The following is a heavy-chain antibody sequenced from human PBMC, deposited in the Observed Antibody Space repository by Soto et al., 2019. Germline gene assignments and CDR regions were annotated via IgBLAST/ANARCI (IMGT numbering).Heavy chain of an antibody. CDR1: GFVYSTYA. CDR2: IWNDGTKE. Sequence: VQLVESGGGGVQPGRSLRLSCAASGFVYSTYAMHWVRLSPGKGLEWVALIWNDGTKEYYVDSVKGRFTISRDNSQNTLKLQMDSLRAEDTAVYFCVRGIPSQYSSNWLYWYFDLWGRGTQVTVSS. V-gene: IGHV3-33*01. D-gene: IGHD6-13*01. J-gene: IGHJ2*01. CDR3: VRGIPSQYSSNWLYWYFDL.